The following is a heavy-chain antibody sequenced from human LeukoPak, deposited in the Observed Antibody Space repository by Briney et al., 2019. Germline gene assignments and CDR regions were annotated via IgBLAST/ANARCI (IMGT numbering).Heavy chain of an antibody. D-gene: IGHD3-10*01. J-gene: IGHJ4*02. CDR3: ASIVEEFGELLYDY. Sequence: GGSLRLSCAASAFTFSNYGMHWVRQAPGKGLEWVAVISYDGSNKYYADFVKGRFTISRDNTKNSLYLQMNSLRAEDTAVYYCASIVEEFGELLYDYWGQGTLVTVSS. V-gene: IGHV3-30*03. CDR1: AFTFSNYG. CDR2: ISYDGSNK.